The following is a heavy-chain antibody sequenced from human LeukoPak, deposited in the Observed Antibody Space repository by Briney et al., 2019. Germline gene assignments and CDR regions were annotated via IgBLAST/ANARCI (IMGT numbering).Heavy chain of an antibody. CDR1: GGSFSGYY. Sequence: SETLSLXCAVYGGSFSGYYWRWIRQPPGKGLEWIGEINHSGSTNYNPSLKSRVTISVDTSKNQFSLKLSSVTAADTAVYYCARGVVVVVAATGEAEYFQHWGQGTLVTVSS. CDR2: INHSGST. CDR3: ARGVVVVVAATGEAEYFQH. J-gene: IGHJ1*01. D-gene: IGHD2-15*01. V-gene: IGHV4-34*01.